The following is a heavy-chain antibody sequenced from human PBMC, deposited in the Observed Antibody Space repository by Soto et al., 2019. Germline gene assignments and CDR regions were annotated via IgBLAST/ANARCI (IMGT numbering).Heavy chain of an antibody. CDR2: INHVGNT. V-gene: IGHV4-34*01. J-gene: IGHJ4*02. CDR1: GGSFSGHY. D-gene: IGHD3-10*01. Sequence: QVQLQQWGAGLLKPSETLSLTCAVFGGSFSGHYWSWIRQPPGKGLEWVGKINHVGNTKYNPSLTSRVTISLDTSKNQFSLKLSSVTAADTAVYYCARGGGEVRYWGQGTLVTVSS. CDR3: ARGGGEVRY.